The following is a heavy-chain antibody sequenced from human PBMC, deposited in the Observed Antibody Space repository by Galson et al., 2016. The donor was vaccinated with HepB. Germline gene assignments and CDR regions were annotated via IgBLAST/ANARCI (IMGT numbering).Heavy chain of an antibody. V-gene: IGHV6-1*01. Sequence: CAISGDSVSSNSAAWNWIRQSPSRGLEWLGRTYYRSKWYNDYAASVKSRTTINPDTSKNRFSLQLRSVTPEDTAVYYCARVRSYNLHDGVFDYWGQGTLVTVSS. J-gene: IGHJ4*02. CDR3: ARVRSYNLHDGVFDY. CDR1: GDSVSSNSAA. D-gene: IGHD1-20*01. CDR2: TYYRSKWYN.